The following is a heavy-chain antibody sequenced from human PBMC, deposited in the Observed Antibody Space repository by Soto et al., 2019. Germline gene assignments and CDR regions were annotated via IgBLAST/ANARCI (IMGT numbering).Heavy chain of an antibody. Sequence: PWGSLGVGCASSGFTVSINYMSWVRQAPGKGLEWVSVIYSGGSTYYADSVKGRFTISRDNSKNTLYLQMNRLRAEDTAVYYCAATTVTIRPYYYYYGMDVWGQGTTVTVSS. J-gene: IGHJ6*02. CDR1: GFTVSINY. CDR2: IYSGGST. CDR3: AATTVTIRPYYYYYGMDV. V-gene: IGHV3-53*01. D-gene: IGHD4-17*01.